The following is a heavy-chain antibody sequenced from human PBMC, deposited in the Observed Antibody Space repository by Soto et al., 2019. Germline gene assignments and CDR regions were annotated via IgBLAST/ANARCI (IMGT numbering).Heavy chain of an antibody. Sequence: TLSLTCAVSGGSISSSNWWSWVRQPPGKGLEWIGEIYHSGSTNYNPSLKSRVTISVDKSKNQFSLKLSSVTAADTAVYYCARDQRGAARKYNWFDPWGQGTLVTVSS. V-gene: IGHV4-4*02. CDR3: ARDQRGAARKYNWFDP. CDR1: GGSISSSNW. CDR2: IYHSGST. J-gene: IGHJ5*02. D-gene: IGHD6-6*01.